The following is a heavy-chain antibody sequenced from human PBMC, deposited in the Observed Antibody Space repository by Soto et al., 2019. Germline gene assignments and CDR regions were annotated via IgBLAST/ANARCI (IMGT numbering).Heavy chain of an antibody. CDR3: AKDQAYGSGDYYYYYGMDV. CDR1: GGSISSRGYY. V-gene: IGHV3-23*01. D-gene: IGHD3-10*01. Sequence: ETLSLTCSVSGGSISSRGYYWSWVRQAPGKGLEWVSAISGSGGSTYYADSVKGRFTISRDNSKNTLYLQMNSLRAEDTAVYYCAKDQAYGSGDYYYYYGMDVWGQGTTVTVSS. CDR2: ISGSGGST. J-gene: IGHJ6*02.